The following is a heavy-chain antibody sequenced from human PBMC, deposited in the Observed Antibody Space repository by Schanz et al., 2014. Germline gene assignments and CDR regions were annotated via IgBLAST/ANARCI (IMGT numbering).Heavy chain of an antibody. J-gene: IGHJ3*01. CDR1: EFSFSSFG. Sequence: EVQLVESGGGLVQPRGSLRLSCAASEFSFSSFGMNWVRQPPGKGLEWVAYISSSSSTIYYADSVKGRFTISRDNAKNTLYLQMNSLRAEDTSVYYCAGRREVVAKIFDVWGQGTMVTVSS. CDR2: ISSSSSTI. V-gene: IGHV3-48*01. D-gene: IGHD3-22*01. CDR3: AGRREVVAKIFDV.